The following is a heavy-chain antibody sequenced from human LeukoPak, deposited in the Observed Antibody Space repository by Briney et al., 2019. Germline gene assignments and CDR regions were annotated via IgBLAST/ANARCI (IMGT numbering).Heavy chain of an antibody. CDR1: GGTFSSYA. CDR3: AVGTGRGPEEQQLVPNRYDAFDI. D-gene: IGHD6-13*01. J-gene: IGHJ3*02. V-gene: IGHV1-69*06. CDR2: IIPIFGTA. Sequence: GASVKVSCKASGGTFSSYAISWVRQAPGQGLEWMGGIIPIFGTANYAQKFQGRVTITADKSTSTAYMELSSLRSEDTAVYYCAVGTGRGPEEQQLVPNRYDAFDIWGQGTMVTVSS.